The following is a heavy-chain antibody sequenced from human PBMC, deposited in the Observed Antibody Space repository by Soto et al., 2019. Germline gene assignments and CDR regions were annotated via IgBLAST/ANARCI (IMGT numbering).Heavy chain of an antibody. CDR1: GFTFSSYG. J-gene: IGHJ5*02. Sequence: GGSLRLSCAASGFTFSSYGMHWVRQAPGKGLEWVAVIWYDGSNKYYADSVKGRFTISRDNSKDTLYLQMNSLRAEDTAVYYCARERSHNWFDPWGQGTLVTVS. V-gene: IGHV3-33*01. CDR3: ARERSHNWFDP. CDR2: IWYDGSNK.